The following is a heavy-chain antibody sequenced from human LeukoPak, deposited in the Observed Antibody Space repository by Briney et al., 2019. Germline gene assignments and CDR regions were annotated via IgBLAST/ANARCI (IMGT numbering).Heavy chain of an antibody. CDR2: IKQDGSDK. V-gene: IGHV3-7*03. CDR3: ARAPSIVGGRGSDY. Sequence: PGGSLRLSCAASGFTFTKYWMTWVRQAPGKGLEWVGNIKQDGSDKNYMDSVKGRFTISRDNTKNSVYLQMSSLRAEDTAVYYCARAPSIVGGRGSDYWAREPWSPSPQ. J-gene: IGHJ4*02. D-gene: IGHD1-26*01. CDR1: GFTFTKYW.